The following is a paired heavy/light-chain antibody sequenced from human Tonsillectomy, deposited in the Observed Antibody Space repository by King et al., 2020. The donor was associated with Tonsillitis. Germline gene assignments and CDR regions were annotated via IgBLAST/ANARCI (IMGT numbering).Light chain of an antibody. CDR1: GSNIGTNT. J-gene: IGLJ3*02. V-gene: IGLV1-44*01. CDR3: ASWDDSLDGWV. Sequence: QSVLTQPPSASGTPGQTVTISCSGGGSNIGTNTVNWYQQLPGTAPQLLIYSNFQRPSGVPDRFSGSKSGTSASLAISGLQSEDEADYYCASWDDSLDGWVFGGGTKLTVL. CDR2: SNF.
Heavy chain of an antibody. CDR3: ARGDNGDYMGGRTFDY. J-gene: IGHJ4*02. D-gene: IGHD4-17*01. CDR2: INPSDGIP. Sequence: QVQLVQSGAEVKKPGASVKVSCKASGYTFVTYYVHWVRQAPGQGLEWMGTINPSDGIPTYAQTFQGRVTMTRDTSTSTVYMELRSLRSEDTAVYYCARGDNGDYMGGRTFDYWGQGTLVTVS. V-gene: IGHV1-46*01. CDR1: GYTFVTYY.